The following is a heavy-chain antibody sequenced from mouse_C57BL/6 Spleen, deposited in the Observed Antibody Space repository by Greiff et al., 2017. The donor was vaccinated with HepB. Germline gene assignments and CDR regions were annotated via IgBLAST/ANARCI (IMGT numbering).Heavy chain of an antibody. Sequence: DVMLVESGGGLVQPKGSLKLSCAASGFTFNTYAMHWVRQAPGKGLEWVARIRSKSSNYATYYADSVKDRFTISRDDSQSMLYLQMNNLKTEDTAMYYCVREGYYYGSSRYYAMDYWGQGTSVTVSS. CDR3: VREGYYYGSSRYYAMDY. D-gene: IGHD1-1*01. CDR2: IRSKSSNYAT. J-gene: IGHJ4*01. V-gene: IGHV10-3*01. CDR1: GFTFNTYA.